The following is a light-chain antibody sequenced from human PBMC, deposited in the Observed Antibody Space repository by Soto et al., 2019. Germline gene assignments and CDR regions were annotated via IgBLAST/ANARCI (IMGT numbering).Light chain of an antibody. J-gene: IGKJ2*03. CDR1: QSVGIN. CDR3: HPYNAYYR. CDR2: GAS. Sequence: VTKSPAVLSLSQEEGATLSCRASQSVGINLAWFQQKLGQAPRLLIYGASTRATGIPARFSGTGSGTEFTLTISILPPDDFATYYSHPYNAYYRLGQGTKV. V-gene: IGKV3-15*01.